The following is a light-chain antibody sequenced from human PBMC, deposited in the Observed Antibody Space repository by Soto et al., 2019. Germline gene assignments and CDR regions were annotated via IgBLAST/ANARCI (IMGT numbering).Light chain of an antibody. J-gene: IGKJ1*01. V-gene: IGKV3-20*01. CDR3: QQYGGSPWT. Sequence: EIVLTQSPGTLSLSPWERGTLSCRASQSISSSYLAWYQQKPGQAPRLLIYGASRRATGIADRFSGSGSGTDFTLTISRLDPEDFAVYYCQQYGGSPWTFGQGTKVDIK. CDR1: QSISSSY. CDR2: GAS.